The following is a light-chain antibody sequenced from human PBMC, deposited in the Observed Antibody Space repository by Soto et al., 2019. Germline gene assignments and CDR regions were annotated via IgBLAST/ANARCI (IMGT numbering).Light chain of an antibody. CDR1: QSVSSNY. J-gene: IGKJ4*02. CDR2: GSS. V-gene: IGKV3-20*01. Sequence: EIVLTQSPSTLSLSPGERATLSCRASQSVSSNYLGWYQQKPGQAPRLLIYGSSSRATGIPARFSGSGSGTDFTLTISRLEPEDFAVYYCQQDGSSPLTFGGGTKVEIK. CDR3: QQDGSSPLT.